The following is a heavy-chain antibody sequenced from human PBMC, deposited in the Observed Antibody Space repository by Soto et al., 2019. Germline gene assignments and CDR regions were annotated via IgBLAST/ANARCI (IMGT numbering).Heavy chain of an antibody. D-gene: IGHD1-26*01. J-gene: IGHJ6*02. CDR2: IYYSGST. CDR3: ARDKSGSYPNYYYYYGMDV. V-gene: IGHV4-59*01. CDR1: GGSISSYY. Sequence: ALSLTCTVSGGSISSYYWSWIRQPPGKGLEWIGYIYYSGSTNYNPSLKSRVTISVDTSKNQFSLKLSSVTAADTAVYYCARDKSGSYPNYYYYYGMDVWGQGTTVTVSS.